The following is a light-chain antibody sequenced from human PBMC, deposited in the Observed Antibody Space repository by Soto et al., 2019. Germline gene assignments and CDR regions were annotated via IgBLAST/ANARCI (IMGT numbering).Light chain of an antibody. Sequence: IVLTQSPATLSLWPGETAILSCRASQTVSSYLSWYQHKPGQAPRLLIYDASKRAPGIPARFSGSGSGTDFTLTISSLEPEDFAVYYCQHRSTSITFGQGTRLEIE. CDR2: DAS. J-gene: IGKJ5*01. CDR1: QTVSSY. CDR3: QHRSTSIT. V-gene: IGKV3-11*01.